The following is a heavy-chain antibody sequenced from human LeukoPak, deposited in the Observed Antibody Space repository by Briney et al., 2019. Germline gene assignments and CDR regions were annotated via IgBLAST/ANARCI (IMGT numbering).Heavy chain of an antibody. Sequence: PSETLSLTCTVSGGSISSYYWSWIRQPPAKGLEWIGYIYYSGITNYNPSLKSRVTMSVDTSKNQFSLKLSSVTAADTAVYYCARDEPYYDFWSGYYYYYYMDVWGKGTTVTVSS. CDR1: GGSISSYY. V-gene: IGHV4-59*12. CDR2: IYYSGIT. CDR3: ARDEPYYDFWSGYYYYYYMDV. J-gene: IGHJ6*03. D-gene: IGHD3-3*01.